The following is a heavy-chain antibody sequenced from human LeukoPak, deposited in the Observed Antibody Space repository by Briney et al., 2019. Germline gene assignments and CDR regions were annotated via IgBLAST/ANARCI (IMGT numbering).Heavy chain of an antibody. J-gene: IGHJ3*02. CDR3: LRDFAYAFDI. D-gene: IGHD2-21*01. V-gene: IGHV3-48*04. CDR1: GFTFTTYT. Sequence: GGSLRLSCAASGFTFTTYTKHWVRQAPGKGLEWISYITVNSNTIWYADSVRGRFSISRDNAGNSLYLQMNSLRAEDTALYYCLRDFAYAFDIWGQGTLVTVSS. CDR2: ITVNSNTI.